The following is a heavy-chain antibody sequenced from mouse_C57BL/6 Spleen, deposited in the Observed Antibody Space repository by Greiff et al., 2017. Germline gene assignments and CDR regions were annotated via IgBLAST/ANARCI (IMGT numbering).Heavy chain of an antibody. D-gene: IGHD2-4*01. J-gene: IGHJ1*03. V-gene: IGHV1-42*01. CDR2: INPSTGGT. Sequence: VQLQQSGPELVKPGASVKISCKASGYSFTGYYMNWVKQSPEKSLEWIGEINPSTGGTTYNQKFKAKATLTVDKSSSTAYMQLKSLTSEDSAVYYCARTYDYDAGDWYFDVWGTGTTVTVSS. CDR3: ARTYDYDAGDWYFDV. CDR1: GYSFTGYY.